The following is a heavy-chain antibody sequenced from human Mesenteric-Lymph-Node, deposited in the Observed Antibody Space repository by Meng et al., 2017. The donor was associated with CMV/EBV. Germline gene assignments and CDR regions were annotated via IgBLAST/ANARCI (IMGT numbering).Heavy chain of an antibody. CDR1: GGSISRSDW. J-gene: IGHJ4*02. CDR3: ARSYDYGDPFDY. Sequence: WAVAGGSISRSDWWSWVRQRPGKGVEWVGEIYHSGSTNYNQSLKSRVTISVDKSKNQFSLKLSSVTAADTAVYYCARSYDYGDPFDYWGQGTLVTVSS. V-gene: IGHV4-4*02. D-gene: IGHD4-17*01. CDR2: IYHSGST.